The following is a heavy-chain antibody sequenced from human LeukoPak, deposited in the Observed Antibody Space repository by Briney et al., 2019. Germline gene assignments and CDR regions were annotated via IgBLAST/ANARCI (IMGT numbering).Heavy chain of an antibody. D-gene: IGHD6-13*01. CDR3: ARDLSYSSSWSVYYYYGMDV. J-gene: IGHJ6*02. CDR1: GFTVSSNY. V-gene: IGHV3-53*05. CDR2: IYSGGST. Sequence: PGGSLRLSCAASGFTVSSNYMSWVRQAPGKGLEWVSVIYSGGSTYYADSVKGRFTISRDNSKNTLYLQMNSLRAEDTAVYYCARDLSYSSSWSVYYYYGMDVWGQGTTVTVSS.